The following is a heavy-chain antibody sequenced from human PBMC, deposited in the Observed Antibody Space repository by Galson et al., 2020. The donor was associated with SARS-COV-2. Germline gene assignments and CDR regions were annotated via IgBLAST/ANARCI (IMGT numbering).Heavy chain of an antibody. Sequence: SETLSLTCTVSGGSISSGSYYWSWIRQPAGKGLEWIGRIYTSGGTDYNPSLKSRVTIAVDTAKNHFSLKLSSVTAAATAVYYCAGDRDSRGSPYYSCGMGVWWQGTTVSVSS. J-gene: IGHJ6*01. CDR3: AGDRDSRGSPYYSCGMGV. D-gene: IGHD6-19*01. CDR1: GGSISSGSYY. V-gene: IGHV4-61*02. CDR2: IYTSGGT.